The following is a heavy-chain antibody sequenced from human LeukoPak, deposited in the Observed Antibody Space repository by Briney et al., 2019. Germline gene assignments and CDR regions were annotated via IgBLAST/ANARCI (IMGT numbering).Heavy chain of an antibody. D-gene: IGHD5-24*01. CDR2: IYYSGST. V-gene: IGHV4-59*01. J-gene: IGHJ2*01. CDR3: ARGRDGYNRGYFDL. Sequence: SETLSLACTVSGGSISSYYWSWIRQPPGKGLEWIGYIYYSGSTNYNPSLKSRVTISVDTSKNQFSLKLSSVTAADTAVYYCARGRDGYNRGYFDLWGRGTLVTVSS. CDR1: GGSISSYY.